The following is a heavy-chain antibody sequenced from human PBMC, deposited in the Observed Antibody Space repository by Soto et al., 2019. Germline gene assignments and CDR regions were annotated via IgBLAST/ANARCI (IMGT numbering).Heavy chain of an antibody. J-gene: IGHJ6*02. D-gene: IGHD3-22*01. CDR1: GFTFSSYA. CDR2: ISYDGSNK. V-gene: IGHV3-30-3*01. CDR3: AREMVIDSYYYGMDV. Sequence: QVQLVESGGGVVQPGRSLRLSCAASGFTFSSYAMHWVRQAPGKGLEWVAVISYDGSNKYYADSVKGRFTISRDNSKNTLYLQMNSLRAVDTAVYYCAREMVIDSYYYGMDVWGQGTTVTVSS.